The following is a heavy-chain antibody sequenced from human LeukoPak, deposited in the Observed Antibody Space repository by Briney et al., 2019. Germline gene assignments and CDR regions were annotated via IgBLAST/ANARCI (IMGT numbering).Heavy chain of an antibody. J-gene: IGHJ6*02. Sequence: GGSRRPSCQASEFAFSSYAMPGGRKAQGKGLEWVQVISYDGSNKYYADSVKGRFTISRDNSKNTLYLQMNSLRAEDTAVYCCARDYGDYPYYYYGMDVWGQGTTVTVSS. CDR3: ARDYGDYPYYYYGMDV. D-gene: IGHD4-17*01. CDR1: EFAFSSYA. V-gene: IGHV3-30*04. CDR2: ISYDGSNK.